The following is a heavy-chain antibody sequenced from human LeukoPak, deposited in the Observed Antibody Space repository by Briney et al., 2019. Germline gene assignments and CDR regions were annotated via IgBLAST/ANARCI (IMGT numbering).Heavy chain of an antibody. Sequence: KSGGSLRLSCAASGFTFSSHNMNWVRQAPMKGLEWVSSIGTDGSYIYYADSVQGRFTISRDNAKNSLYLQMNSLTAEDTAVYYCASARTGTTDYWGQGTLVTVSS. CDR1: GFTFSSHN. CDR3: ASARTGTTDY. J-gene: IGHJ4*02. V-gene: IGHV3-21*01. D-gene: IGHD1-7*01. CDR2: IGTDGSYI.